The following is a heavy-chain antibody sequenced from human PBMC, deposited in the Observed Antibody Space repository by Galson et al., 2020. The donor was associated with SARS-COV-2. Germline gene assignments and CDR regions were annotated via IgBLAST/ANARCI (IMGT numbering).Heavy chain of an antibody. J-gene: IGHJ4*02. CDR3: AKGLFSNWPEIVDF. D-gene: IGHD6-13*01. CDR1: GFSFSTYA. Sequence: GGSLRLSCAASGFSFSTYAIHWVRQAPGKGLEWVALVSHDGSSTYYADSVKARFTISRDNSNTTFLQLNSLRPEDTAVYYCAKGLFSNWPEIVDFWGQGTLVTVSS. CDR2: VSHDGSST. V-gene: IGHV3-30*18.